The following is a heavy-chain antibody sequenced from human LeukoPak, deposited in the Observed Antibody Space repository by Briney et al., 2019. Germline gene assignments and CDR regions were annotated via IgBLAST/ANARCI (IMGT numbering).Heavy chain of an antibody. J-gene: IGHJ3*02. Sequence: KTSETLSLTCTVSGGSISSGSYYWSWIRQPAGKGLEWIGRIYTSGSTNYNPSLKSRVTMSVDTSKNQFSLKLSSVTAADTAVYYCARETYYHDSGLAFDIWGQGTMVTVSS. CDR2: IYTSGST. CDR1: GGSISSGSYY. V-gene: IGHV4-61*02. CDR3: ARETYYHDSGLAFDI. D-gene: IGHD3-22*01.